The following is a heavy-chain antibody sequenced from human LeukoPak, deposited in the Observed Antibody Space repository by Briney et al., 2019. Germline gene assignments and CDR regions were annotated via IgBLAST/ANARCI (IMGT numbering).Heavy chain of an antibody. CDR3: AKSMGYYFDY. J-gene: IGHJ4*02. CDR2: ISDTGDIA. V-gene: IGHV3-23*01. CDR1: GFTFSGYA. D-gene: IGHD2-8*01. Sequence: GGSLRLSCAASGFTFSGYAMTWVRQAPGKGLEWVSTISDTGDIAYYTDSVKGRFTVSRDNSKNTLYLQMNSLRAEDTAVYYCAKSMGYYFDYWGQGTLVTVSS.